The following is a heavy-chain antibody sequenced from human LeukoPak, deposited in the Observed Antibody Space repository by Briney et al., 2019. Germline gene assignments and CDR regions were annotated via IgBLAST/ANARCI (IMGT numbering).Heavy chain of an antibody. CDR1: GYTFTSYA. V-gene: IGHV1-3*01. CDR3: ARGPPDYYGSGINYYYYGMDV. J-gene: IGHJ6*02. CDR2: INAGNGNT. Sequence: ASVTVSCTASGYTFTSYAMHWVRQAPGQRLEWMGWINAGNGNTKYSQKFQGRVTMTRDTSTSTVYMELSSLRSEDTAVYYCARGPPDYYGSGINYYYYGMDVWGQGTTVTVSS. D-gene: IGHD3-10*01.